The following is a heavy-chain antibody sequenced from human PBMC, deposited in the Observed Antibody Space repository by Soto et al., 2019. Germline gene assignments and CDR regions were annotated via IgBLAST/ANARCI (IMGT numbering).Heavy chain of an antibody. J-gene: IGHJ6*02. Sequence: QVQLVESGGGLVKPGGSLRLSCAASGFSFSDYYMSWIRQAPGKGLEWVSYISSSGSTIYYADSVKGRFTVSRDNAKDSLWLQVNSLRAEDMAVYYCARNGYCSRGACSYGVDVWGQGTTVTVSS. CDR3: ARNGYCSRGACSYGVDV. V-gene: IGHV3-11*01. CDR2: ISSSGSTI. D-gene: IGHD2-15*01. CDR1: GFSFSDYY.